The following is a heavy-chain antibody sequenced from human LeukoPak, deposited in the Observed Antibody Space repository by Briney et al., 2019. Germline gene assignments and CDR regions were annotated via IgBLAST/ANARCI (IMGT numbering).Heavy chain of an antibody. V-gene: IGHV4-59*08. D-gene: IGHD6-19*01. J-gene: IGHJ4*02. CDR2: INYSGTT. CDR3: ARQSPNRSGWYDFGY. Sequence: SETLSLTCSVSGGSISSYHWNWIRQPPGKGLEWIGYINYSGTTNYNPSLKSRVTISIDTSKNQFSLKLSSVTAADTAVYYCARQSPNRSGWYDFGYWGQGTLVTVSS. CDR1: GGSISSYH.